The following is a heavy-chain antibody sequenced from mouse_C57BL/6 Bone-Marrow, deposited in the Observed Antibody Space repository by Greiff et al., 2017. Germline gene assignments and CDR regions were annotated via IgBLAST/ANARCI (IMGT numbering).Heavy chain of an antibody. V-gene: IGHV2-5*01. CDR3: AKNGYYVFLYAMDY. Sequence: QVQLQQSGPGLVQPSQSLSITCTVSGFSLTSYGVHWVRQSPGKGLEWLGVIWRGGSTDYNAAFMSRLSITKDNSKSHVFFKMNSLQADDTAIYYCAKNGYYVFLYAMDYWGQGTSVTVSS. D-gene: IGHD2-3*01. CDR1: GFSLTSYG. J-gene: IGHJ4*01. CDR2: IWRGGST.